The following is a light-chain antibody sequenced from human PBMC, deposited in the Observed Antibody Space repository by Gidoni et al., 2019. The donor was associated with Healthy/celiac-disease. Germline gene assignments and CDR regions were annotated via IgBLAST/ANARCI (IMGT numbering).Light chain of an antibody. CDR1: KLGDKY. J-gene: IGLJ1*01. CDR2: QES. CDR3: QAWDSSTEV. V-gene: IGLV3-1*01. Sequence: SSELTQPPSVSVSPGQPASIPCSGDKLGDKYACWYQQKPGQSPVLVIYQESKRPAGIPERFSGYNSGNTATLTISGTQAMDEADYYCQAWDSSTEVFGTGTKVTVL.